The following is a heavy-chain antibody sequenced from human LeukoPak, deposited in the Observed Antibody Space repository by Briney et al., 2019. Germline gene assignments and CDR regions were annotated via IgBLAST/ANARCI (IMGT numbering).Heavy chain of an antibody. CDR1: GFTFSSYS. D-gene: IGHD3-3*01. V-gene: IGHV3-48*02. CDR3: ARDRYDFWSGYYPFDY. CDR2: ISSSSSTI. Sequence: PGGSLRLSCAASGFTFSSYSMKWVRQAPGKGLEWVSYISSSSSTIYYADSVKGRFTISRDNAKNSLYLQMNSLRDEDTAVYYCARDRYDFWSGYYPFDYWGQGTLVTVSS. J-gene: IGHJ4*02.